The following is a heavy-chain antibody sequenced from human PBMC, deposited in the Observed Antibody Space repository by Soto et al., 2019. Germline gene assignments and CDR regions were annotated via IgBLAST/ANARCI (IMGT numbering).Heavy chain of an antibody. CDR1: GGSISSSSYY. CDR2: IYYSGST. Sequence: SETLSLTCTVSGGSISSSSYYWGWIRQPPGKGLEWIGTIYYSGSTYYNASLKSRVTMSVDTSKNQFSLNLSSVTAAADTAVYYCARDRITLANDAFDIWGQGTMVTVSS. CDR3: ARDRITLANDAFDI. J-gene: IGHJ3*02. D-gene: IGHD3-10*01. V-gene: IGHV4-39*07.